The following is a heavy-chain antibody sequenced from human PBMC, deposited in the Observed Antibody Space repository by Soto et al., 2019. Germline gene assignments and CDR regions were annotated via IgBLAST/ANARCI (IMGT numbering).Heavy chain of an antibody. V-gene: IGHV1-18*04. CDR1: GYTFTSYG. J-gene: IGHJ4*02. CDR3: ARGLGFSGTRDY. D-gene: IGHD1-1*01. Sequence: ALVKVPCKTSGYTFTSYGINWVRQAPGQGLEWMGWISAYNGNTNYAQNLQDRVTMTRDTSTSTAYMELRSLRSDDTAMYYCARGLGFSGTRDYWGQGTLVTVSS. CDR2: ISAYNGNT.